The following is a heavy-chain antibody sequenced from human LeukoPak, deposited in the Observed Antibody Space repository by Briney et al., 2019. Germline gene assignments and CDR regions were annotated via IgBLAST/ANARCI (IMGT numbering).Heavy chain of an antibody. J-gene: IGHJ5*02. CDR1: GGSISSGGYY. V-gene: IGHV4-61*08. CDR2: IYYSGST. CDR3: ATGTSWFDP. Sequence: SETLSLTCTVSGGSISSGGYYWSWIRQHPGKGLEWIAYIYYSGSTNYNPSLKSRVTISIDTSKNRFSLRMNSLTAADTAVYYCATGTSWFDPWGQGTLVTVSS.